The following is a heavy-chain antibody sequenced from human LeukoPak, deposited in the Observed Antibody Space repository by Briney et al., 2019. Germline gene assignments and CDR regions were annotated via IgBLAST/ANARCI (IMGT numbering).Heavy chain of an antibody. D-gene: IGHD6-6*01. CDR3: ARARGSSYYFDY. Sequence: PSETLSLTCTVSGGSISTYYWSWIRQPPGKGLEWIGYIYYSGSTNYNPSLKSRVTISVDTSKNQFSLKLSSVTAADTAAYYCARARGSSYYFDYWGQGTLVTVSS. V-gene: IGHV4-59*08. CDR2: IYYSGST. CDR1: GGSISTYY. J-gene: IGHJ4*02.